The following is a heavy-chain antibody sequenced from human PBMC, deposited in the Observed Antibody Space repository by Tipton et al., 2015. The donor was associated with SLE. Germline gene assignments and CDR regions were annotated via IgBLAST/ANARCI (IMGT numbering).Heavy chain of an antibody. CDR3: ARIHYYGSGSRGY. CDR2: IDSDGTIT. Sequence: SLRLSCAASGFTFIRYWMHWVRQAPGKGLMWVSRIDSDGTITNYADTVKGRFTISRDNAKDTLYLQMNSLRAEDTAVYYCARIHYYGSGSRGYWGQGTLVTVSS. J-gene: IGHJ4*02. CDR1: GFTFIRYW. D-gene: IGHD3-10*01. V-gene: IGHV3-74*01.